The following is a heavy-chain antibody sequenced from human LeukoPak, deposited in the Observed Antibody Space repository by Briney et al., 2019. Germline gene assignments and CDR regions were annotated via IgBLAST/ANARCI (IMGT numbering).Heavy chain of an antibody. J-gene: IGHJ4*02. CDR3: SRVRGYNYGYNY. Sequence: GGSLRLSCAASGFTFSSYWMHWVRQAPGKGLGLVSRIKSDGSSTNYAASVTGRFTISRDNAKNTLYLQMNRLRAEDTAVYYCSRVRGYNYGYNYWGQGTLVTVSS. CDR1: GFTFSSYW. V-gene: IGHV3-74*01. CDR2: IKSDGSST. D-gene: IGHD5-18*01.